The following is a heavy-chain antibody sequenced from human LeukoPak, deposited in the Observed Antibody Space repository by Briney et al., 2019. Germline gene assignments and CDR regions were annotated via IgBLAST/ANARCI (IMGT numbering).Heavy chain of an antibody. Sequence: SVKVSCKASRGTFSSYAISWVRQAPGQGLEWMGGIIPIFDTTTYAQKLQGRVRITADESTSTAYMELSRLRSDDTAVYYCARDSGYSSGWLHYYYYMDVWGKGTTVTVSS. CDR3: ARDSGYSSGWLHYYYYMDV. D-gene: IGHD6-19*01. CDR1: RGTFSSYA. V-gene: IGHV1-69*01. J-gene: IGHJ6*03. CDR2: IIPIFDTT.